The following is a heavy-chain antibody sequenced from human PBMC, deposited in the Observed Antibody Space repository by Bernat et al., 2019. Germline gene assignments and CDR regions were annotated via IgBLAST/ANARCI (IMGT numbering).Heavy chain of an antibody. Sequence: QLQLQESGPGLVKPSETLSLTCTVSGGSISSSSYYWGWIRQPPGKGLEWIGSIYYRGSTYYNPSLKSRVTISVDTSKNQFSLKLSSVTAADTAVYYCARQPIWRAVAGYYFDYWGQGTLVTVSS. D-gene: IGHD6-19*01. J-gene: IGHJ4*02. CDR3: ARQPIWRAVAGYYFDY. V-gene: IGHV4-39*01. CDR1: GGSISSSSYY. CDR2: IYYRGST.